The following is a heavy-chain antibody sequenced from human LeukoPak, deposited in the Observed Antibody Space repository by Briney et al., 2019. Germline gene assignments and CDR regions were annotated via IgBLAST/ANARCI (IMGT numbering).Heavy chain of an antibody. CDR2: IIPIFGTA. D-gene: IGHD3-3*01. Sequence: SVKASCKASGGTFSSYAISWVRQAPGQGLEWMGGIIPIFGTANYAQKFQGTVTITADKSTSTAYMELSSLRSEDTAVYYCARVKATIFGVVIKDYYYYYMDVWGKGTAVTVSS. CDR1: GGTFSSYA. CDR3: ARVKATIFGVVIKDYYYYYMDV. V-gene: IGHV1-69*06. J-gene: IGHJ6*03.